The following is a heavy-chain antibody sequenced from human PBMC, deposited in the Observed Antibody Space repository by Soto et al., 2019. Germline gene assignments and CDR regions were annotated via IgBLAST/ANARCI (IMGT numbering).Heavy chain of an antibody. CDR2: IVVGSGNT. CDR1: GFTFTSSA. J-gene: IGHJ4*02. Sequence: ASVKVSCKASGFTFTSSAMQWVRQARGQRLEWIGWIVVGSGNTNYAQKFQERVTITRDMSTSTAYMELSSLRSEDTAVYYCAAVYYYGSGSYYSFDYWGQGTLVTVSS. CDR3: AAVYYYGSGSYYSFDY. D-gene: IGHD3-10*01. V-gene: IGHV1-58*02.